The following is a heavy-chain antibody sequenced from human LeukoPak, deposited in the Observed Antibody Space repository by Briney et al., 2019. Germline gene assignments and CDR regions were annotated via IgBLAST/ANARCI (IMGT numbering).Heavy chain of an antibody. CDR2: ISGRGDST. V-gene: IGHV3-23*01. D-gene: IGHD2-21*01. CDR1: GLTFSNYA. CDR3: AREPLQRRRAFDM. J-gene: IGHJ3*02. Sequence: GGSLRLSCAASGLTFSNYAMSWVRRAPGKGLECVSVISGRGDSTYYADSVKGRFTISRDNSKNTVFLQMNSLRAEDTAVYYCAREPLQRRRAFDMWGQGTMVTVSS.